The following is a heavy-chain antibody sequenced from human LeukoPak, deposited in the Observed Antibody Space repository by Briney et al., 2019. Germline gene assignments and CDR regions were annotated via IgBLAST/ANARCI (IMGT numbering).Heavy chain of an antibody. CDR2: IQQSGST. Sequence: PSQTLSLTCGVSGGSITSGGYSWSWIRQPPGKGLEWVGNIQQSGSTYYNPSLKSRGTISLDRSKSQFSLKLSSVTAADTAVYYCARTMMLVGAFDLWGQGTKVTVSS. D-gene: IGHD4/OR15-4a*01. V-gene: IGHV4-30-2*01. J-gene: IGHJ3*01. CDR1: GGSITSGGYS. CDR3: ARTMMLVGAFDL.